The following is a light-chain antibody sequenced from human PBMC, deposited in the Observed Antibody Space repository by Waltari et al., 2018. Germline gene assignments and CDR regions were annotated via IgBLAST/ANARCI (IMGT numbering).Light chain of an antibody. CDR2: DVI. J-gene: IGLJ3*02. CDR3: TSYESGGTWV. V-gene: IGLV2-14*03. CDR1: SSDIGGYNY. Sequence: QSALTQPASVSGSPGQSITISCTGTSSDIGGYNYVSWYQQHPGKAPKVMIYDVIKRPSGVSNRFSGSKSGNTASLTISGLQADDEADYYRTSYESGGTWVFGGGTKVTV.